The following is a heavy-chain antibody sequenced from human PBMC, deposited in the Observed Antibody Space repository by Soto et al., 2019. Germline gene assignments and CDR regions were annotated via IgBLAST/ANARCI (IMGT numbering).Heavy chain of an antibody. Sequence: SETLSLTCTVSGGSMSGSYWSWIRRCPGKGLEWIAYIYYNGSPEYNPSLNSRVTISIDTSNNKFSLKLSAIPATSSAVYYCTRCSWYLDYLGKGTLVTASS. V-gene: IGHV4-59*01. CDR2: IYYNGSP. CDR3: TRCSWYLDY. CDR1: GGSMSGSY. D-gene: IGHD2-15*01. J-gene: IGHJ4*02.